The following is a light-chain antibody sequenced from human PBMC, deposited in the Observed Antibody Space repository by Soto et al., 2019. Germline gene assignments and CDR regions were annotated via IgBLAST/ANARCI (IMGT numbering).Light chain of an antibody. J-gene: IGKJ4*01. CDR2: GAS. CDR3: QQYASSQLT. CDR1: QSVRSNY. V-gene: IGKV3-20*01. Sequence: EIVLTQSPGTLSLSSGERATLSCRASQSVRSNYLAGYQQKPGQAPRLRIYGASSRATGIPDSFGGSWSGTDVTLTISRLEPEDFSVYYCQQYASSQLTFGGGTKVEIK.